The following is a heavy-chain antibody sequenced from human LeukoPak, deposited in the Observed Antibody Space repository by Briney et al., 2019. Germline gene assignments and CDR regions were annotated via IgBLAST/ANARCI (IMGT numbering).Heavy chain of an antibody. CDR1: GFTFSSYS. CDR3: ARPGMAPRKDYAIKYYYYYYMDV. CDR2: ISSSSSYI. D-gene: IGHD4-17*01. Sequence: PGGSLRLSCAASGFTFSSYSMNWVRQAPGKGLEWVSSISSSSSYIYYADSVKGRFTISRDNAKNSLYLQMNSLRAEDTAVYYCARPGMAPRKDYAIKYYYYYYMDVWGKGTTVTVSS. V-gene: IGHV3-21*01. J-gene: IGHJ6*03.